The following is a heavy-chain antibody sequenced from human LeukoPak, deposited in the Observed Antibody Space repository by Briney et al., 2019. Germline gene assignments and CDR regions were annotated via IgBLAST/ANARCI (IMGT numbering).Heavy chain of an antibody. Sequence: GGSLRLSCAASGFTFDDYAMSWVRQTPGKGLEWVSGTNWDGGRTGYADSVKGRFTISRDNAKNSLYLQMNSLRVEDTAMYYCARDGLRRPPTPYCGGDCPLDYWGQGTLVSVSS. D-gene: IGHD2-21*02. V-gene: IGHV3-20*04. CDR2: TNWDGGRT. J-gene: IGHJ4*02. CDR3: ARDGLRRPPTPYCGGDCPLDY. CDR1: GFTFDDYA.